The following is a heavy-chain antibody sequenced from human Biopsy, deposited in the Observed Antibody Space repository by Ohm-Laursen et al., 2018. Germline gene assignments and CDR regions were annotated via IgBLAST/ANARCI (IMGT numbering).Heavy chain of an antibody. J-gene: IGHJ4*02. V-gene: IGHV4-59*11. D-gene: IGHD4-23*01. CDR2: ISYTGYT. CDR1: GGSFTGHY. CDR3: ARGSNDFGGLYFPR. Sequence: GTLSLTCPVSGGSFTGHYWSWIRQPPGKGLEWIGHISYTGYTSYNASLKSRVTISVDTSRNHFSLRLSSLTAADTAVYYCARGSNDFGGLYFPRWGQGTLLIVSS.